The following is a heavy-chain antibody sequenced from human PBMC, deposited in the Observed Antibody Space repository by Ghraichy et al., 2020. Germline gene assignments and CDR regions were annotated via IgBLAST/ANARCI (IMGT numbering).Heavy chain of an antibody. D-gene: IGHD4-23*01. J-gene: IGHJ4*02. Sequence: SETLSLTCAVYGESFSGYYWTWIRQPPGKGLEWIGEIIHSGYSDYNPSLKSRLTISVDTSKNQFSLKLTSVTAADTAVYYCARGGFCFYGGGRRLDYWGPGTLVTVSS. CDR1: GESFSGYY. CDR2: IIHSGYS. CDR3: ARGGFCFYGGGRRLDY. V-gene: IGHV4-34*01.